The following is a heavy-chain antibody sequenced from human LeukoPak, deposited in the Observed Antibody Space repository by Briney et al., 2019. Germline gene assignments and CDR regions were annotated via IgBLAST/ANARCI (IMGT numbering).Heavy chain of an antibody. CDR2: IKEDGSEK. D-gene: IGHD3-10*01. Sequence: GGSLRLSCAASGFTFSSNWMSWVRQAPGKGLEWVANIKEDGSEKYYVDSVKGRFTISRDNAKNSLYLQMNSLRAEDTAVYYCARDQAPGIWFGESSPPCYWGQGTLVTVSS. CDR1: GFTFSSNW. J-gene: IGHJ4*02. V-gene: IGHV3-7*01. CDR3: ARDQAPGIWFGESSPPCY.